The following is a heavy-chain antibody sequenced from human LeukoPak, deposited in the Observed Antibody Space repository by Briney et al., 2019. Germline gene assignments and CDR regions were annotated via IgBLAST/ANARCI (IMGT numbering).Heavy chain of an antibody. V-gene: IGHV4-31*03. J-gene: IGHJ6*02. CDR3: ARVNERVDYYGMDV. D-gene: IGHD1-1*01. CDR2: IYYSGST. Sequence: PSETLSLTCTVSGGSISSGGYYWSWIRQHPGKGLEWIGYIYYSGSTYYNPSLKSRVPISVDTSKNQFSLKLSSVTAADTAVYYCARVNERVDYYGMDVWGQGTTVTVSS. CDR1: GGSISSGGYY.